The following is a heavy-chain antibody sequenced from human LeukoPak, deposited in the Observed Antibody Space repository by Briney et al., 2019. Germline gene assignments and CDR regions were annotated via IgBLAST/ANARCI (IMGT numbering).Heavy chain of an antibody. CDR1: GGTFSSYA. CDR3: ASQRGIAAVPDAFDI. V-gene: IGHV1-69*04. D-gene: IGHD6-13*01. Sequence: GSSVKVSCKASGGTFSSYAISWVRQAPGQGLEWMGRIIPILGIANYAQKFQGRVTITADKSTSTAYMELSSLRSEDTAVYYCASQRGIAAVPDAFDIWGQGTMVTVSS. CDR2: IIPILGIA. J-gene: IGHJ3*02.